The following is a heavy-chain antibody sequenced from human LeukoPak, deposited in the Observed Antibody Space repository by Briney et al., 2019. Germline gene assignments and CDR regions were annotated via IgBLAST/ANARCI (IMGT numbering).Heavy chain of an antibody. J-gene: IGHJ4*02. V-gene: IGHV3-21*01. CDR1: GFTFSSYS. CDR2: ISTSSSYI. Sequence: GGSLRLSCAASGFTFSSYSMDWVRQAPGKGLEWVSCISTSSSYIYYADSVKGRFTISRDNAKNSLYLHMNSLRAEDTAVYYCARVGLYYFDYWGQGTLVTVSS. CDR3: ARVGLYYFDY.